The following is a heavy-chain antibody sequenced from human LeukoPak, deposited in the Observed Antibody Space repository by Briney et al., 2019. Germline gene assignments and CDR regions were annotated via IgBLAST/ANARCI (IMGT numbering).Heavy chain of an antibody. V-gene: IGHV3-23*01. D-gene: IGHD3-10*01. CDR3: AKGPVTMVRGVIIDYFDY. Sequence: GGSLRLSCAASGFTFSSYAMSWVRQAPEKGLEWVSAISGSGGSTYYADSVKGRFTISRDNSKNTLYLQMNSLRAEDTAVYYCAKGPVTMVRGVIIDYFDYWGQGTLVTVSS. J-gene: IGHJ4*02. CDR2: ISGSGGST. CDR1: GFTFSSYA.